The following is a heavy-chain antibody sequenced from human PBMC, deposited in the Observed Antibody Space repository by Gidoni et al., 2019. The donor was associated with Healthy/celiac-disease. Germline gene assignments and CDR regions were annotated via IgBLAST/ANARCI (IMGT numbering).Heavy chain of an antibody. V-gene: IGHV3-30-3*01. CDR2: ISYDGSNK. CDR3: ARGSTYYDFWSGYYKGYFDY. D-gene: IGHD3-3*01. J-gene: IGHJ4*02. CDR1: GFTFSSSA. Sequence: QVQLVESGGGVVQPGRSLRLSCAASGFTFSSSAMHWVRQAPGKGLEWVAVISYDGSNKYYADSVKGRFTISRDNSKNTLYLQMNSLRAEDTAVYYCARGSTYYDFWSGYYKGYFDYWGQGTLVTVSS.